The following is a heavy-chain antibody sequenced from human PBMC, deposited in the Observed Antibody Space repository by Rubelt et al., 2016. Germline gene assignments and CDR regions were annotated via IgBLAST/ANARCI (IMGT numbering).Heavy chain of an antibody. D-gene: IGHD6-13*01. Sequence: QVQLVQSGAEVKKPGASVKVSCKASGYTFTSYGISWVRQAPGQGLEWMGWISAYNGNTNHVQKLQGRVTVTTDTSTSTAYMGLRSLRSDDTAVYYCARDFSSSWYHSGYWGQGTLVTVSS. CDR3: ARDFSSSWYHSGY. CDR2: ISAYNGNT. J-gene: IGHJ4*02. CDR1: GYTFTSYG. V-gene: IGHV1-18*01.